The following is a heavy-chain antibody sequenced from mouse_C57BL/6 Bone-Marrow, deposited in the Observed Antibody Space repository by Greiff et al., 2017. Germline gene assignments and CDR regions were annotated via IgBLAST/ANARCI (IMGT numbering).Heavy chain of an antibody. CDR2: IYPRSGNT. J-gene: IGHJ2*01. Sequence: VKLQQSGAELARPGASVKLSCKASGYTFTSYGISWVKQRTGQGLEWIGEIYPRSGNTYYNEKFKGKATLTADKSSSTAYMELRSLTSEDSAVYFCARGWLLLYGGQGTTLTVSS. CDR1: GYTFTSYG. CDR3: ARGWLLLY. V-gene: IGHV1-81*01. D-gene: IGHD2-3*01.